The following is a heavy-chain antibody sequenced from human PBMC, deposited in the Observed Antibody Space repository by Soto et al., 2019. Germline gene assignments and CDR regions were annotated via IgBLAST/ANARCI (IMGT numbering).Heavy chain of an antibody. CDR2: ISYDGSNK. V-gene: IGHV3-30-3*01. J-gene: IGHJ4*02. CDR3: ARDKRDLRFLEWSYYFDY. D-gene: IGHD3-3*01. CDR1: GFTFSNYA. Sequence: QVQLVESGGGVVQPGRSLRLSCAPSGFTFSNYAMHWVRQAPGKGLEWVAVISYDGSNKYYADSVKGRFTISRDNSKNTXXLQRNSLRAEDTAVYYCARDKRDLRFLEWSYYFDYWGQGILVTVSS.